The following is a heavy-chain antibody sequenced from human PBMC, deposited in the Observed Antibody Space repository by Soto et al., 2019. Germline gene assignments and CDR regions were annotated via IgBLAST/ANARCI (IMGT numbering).Heavy chain of an antibody. CDR3: ARVYCSGGSCYSIDY. CDR1: GGTFSSYA. D-gene: IGHD2-15*01. V-gene: IGHV1-69*05. Sequence: SVKVSCKASGGTFSSYAISWVRQAPGQGLEWMGGIIPIFGTANYAQKFQGRVTMTRDTSTSTVYMELSSLRSEDTAVYYCARVYCSGGSCYSIDYWGQGTLVTVSS. J-gene: IGHJ4*02. CDR2: IIPIFGTA.